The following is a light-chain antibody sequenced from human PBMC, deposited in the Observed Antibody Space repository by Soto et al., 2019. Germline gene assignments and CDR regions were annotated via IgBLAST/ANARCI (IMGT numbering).Light chain of an antibody. CDR3: CSYAGSGTLV. V-gene: IGLV2-23*01. CDR1: SSDVGSYNL. CDR2: GAS. J-gene: IGLJ2*01. Sequence: QSALTQPASVSGSPGQSIIISCTGTSSDVGSYNLVSWYQQHPGKAPKLMIYGASKRPSGVSTRFSGSKSGNTASLTISGLQAEDEADYYCCSYAGSGTLVFGGGTKLTVL.